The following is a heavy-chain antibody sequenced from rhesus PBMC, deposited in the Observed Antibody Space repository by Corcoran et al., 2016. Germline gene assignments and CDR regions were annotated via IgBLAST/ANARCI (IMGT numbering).Heavy chain of an antibody. CDR1: GASIRSYW. CDR3: AIDRVAGTTVDFDF. J-gene: IGHJ4*01. D-gene: IGHD1-14*01. Sequence: QVQLQESGPGLVKPSESLALTCSVSGASIRSYWWSWIRKPPEKGLEWIGEINGKSGSTNYHPSLKSRVTISRDTSNNQFSLKLNSVTAADTAVYYCAIDRVAGTTVDFDFWGQGVVVTISS. V-gene: IGHV4-80*01. CDR2: INGKSGST.